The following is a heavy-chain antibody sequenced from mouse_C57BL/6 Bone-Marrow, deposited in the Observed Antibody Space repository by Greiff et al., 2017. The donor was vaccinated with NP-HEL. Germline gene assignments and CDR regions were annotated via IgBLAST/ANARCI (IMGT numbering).Heavy chain of an antibody. J-gene: IGHJ1*03. CDR2: ISNGGGST. Sequence: VQLVESGGGLVQPGGSLKLSCAASGFTFSDYYMYWVRQTPEKRLEWVAYISNGGGSTYYPDTVKGRFNISRDNAKNTLYLQMSRLKSEDTAMYYCARHYGSSYRWYFDVWGTGTTVTVSS. D-gene: IGHD1-1*01. V-gene: IGHV5-12*01. CDR1: GFTFSDYY. CDR3: ARHYGSSYRWYFDV.